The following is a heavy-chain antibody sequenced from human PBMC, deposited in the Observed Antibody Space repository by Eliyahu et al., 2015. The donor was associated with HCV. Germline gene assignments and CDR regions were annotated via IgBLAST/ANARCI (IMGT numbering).Heavy chain of an antibody. CDR2: INHSGST. D-gene: IGHD2-2*01. V-gene: IGHV4-34*01. J-gene: IGHJ6*02. CDR3: ARGGIVVVPAAMPDYYYGMDV. CDR1: GGSFSGYY. Sequence: QVQLQQWGAGLLKPSETLSLTCAVYGGSFSGYYWSWIRQPPGKGLEWIGEINHSGSTNYNPSLKSRVTISVDTSKNQFSLKLSSVTAADTAVYYCARGGIVVVPAAMPDYYYGMDVWGQGTTVTVSS.